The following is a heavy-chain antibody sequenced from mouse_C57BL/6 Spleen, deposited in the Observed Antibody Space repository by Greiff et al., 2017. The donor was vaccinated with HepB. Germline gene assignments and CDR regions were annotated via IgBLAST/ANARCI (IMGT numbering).Heavy chain of an antibody. J-gene: IGHJ2*01. V-gene: IGHV1-54*01. CDR3: ARGGLEGYFDY. CDR1: GYAFTNYL. D-gene: IGHD2-2*01. CDR2: INPGSGGT. Sequence: QVQLQQSGAELVRPGTSVKLSCKASGYAFTNYLIEWVKQRPGQGLEWIGVINPGSGGTNYNEKFKGKATLTADKSSSTAYMQLSSLTSEDSAVYFCARGGLEGYFDYWGQGTTLTVSS.